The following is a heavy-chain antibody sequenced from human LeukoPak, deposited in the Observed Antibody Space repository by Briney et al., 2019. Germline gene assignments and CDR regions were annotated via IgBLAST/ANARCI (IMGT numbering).Heavy chain of an antibody. CDR1: GYTFTSYD. CDR3: ARVARITMVRGVAGTPRNDYLGY. CDR2: MNPNSGNT. D-gene: IGHD3-10*01. J-gene: IGHJ4*02. V-gene: IGHV1-8*01. Sequence: GASVKVSCKASGYTFTSYDINWVRQATGQGLEWMGWMNPNSGNTGYAQKFQGRVTMTRNTSISTAYMELGSLRSEDTAVYYCARVARITMVRGVAGTPRNDYLGYWGQGTLVTVSS.